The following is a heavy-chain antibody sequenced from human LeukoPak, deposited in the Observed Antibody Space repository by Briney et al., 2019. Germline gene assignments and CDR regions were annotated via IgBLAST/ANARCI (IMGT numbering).Heavy chain of an antibody. Sequence: ASVKVSCKVSGYTLTELSMHRVRQAPGKGLEWMGGFDPEDGETIYAQKFQGRVTMTRDTSTSTVYMELSSLRSEDTAVYYCARGSSGWRGFDYWGQGTLVTVSS. CDR1: GYTLTELS. J-gene: IGHJ4*02. V-gene: IGHV1-24*01. CDR2: FDPEDGET. CDR3: ARGSSGWRGFDY. D-gene: IGHD6-19*01.